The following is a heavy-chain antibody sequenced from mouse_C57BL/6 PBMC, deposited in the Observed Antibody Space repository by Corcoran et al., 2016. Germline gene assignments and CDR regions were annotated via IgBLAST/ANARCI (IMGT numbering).Heavy chain of an antibody. CDR2: INPYNGGT. CDR1: GYTFTDYY. CDR3: ARSNDGYYVFAY. D-gene: IGHD2-3*01. J-gene: IGHJ3*01. V-gene: IGHV1-19*01. Sequence: EVQLQQSGPVLVKPGASVKMSCKASGYTFTDYYMNWVKQSHGKSLEWIGVINPYNGGTSYNQKFKGKATLTVDKSSSTAYMELNSLTSEDSAVYYCARSNDGYYVFAYWGQGTLVTVST.